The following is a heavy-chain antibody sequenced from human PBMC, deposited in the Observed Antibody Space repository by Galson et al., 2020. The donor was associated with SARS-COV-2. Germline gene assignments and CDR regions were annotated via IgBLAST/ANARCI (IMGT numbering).Heavy chain of an antibody. CDR3: ARVYGSGYSSGWYYYYYYMDV. J-gene: IGHJ6*03. D-gene: IGHD6-19*01. Sequence: SETLSLTCTVSGGSISSYYWSWIRQPPGKGLEWIGYIYYSGSTNYNPSLKSRVTISVDTSKNQFSLKLSSVTAADTAVYYCARVYGSGYSSGWYYYYYYMDVWGKGTTVTVSS. CDR1: GGSISSYY. V-gene: IGHV4-59*01. CDR2: IYYSGST.